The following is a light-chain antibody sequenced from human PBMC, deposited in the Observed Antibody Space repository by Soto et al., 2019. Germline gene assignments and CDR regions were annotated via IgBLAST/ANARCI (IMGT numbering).Light chain of an antibody. Sequence: ASHIVMKDLPWYQQNPGQAPRLLIYDSSTRASGIPPRFRGAWSGTLCSLTFCSLQFENFAVYYCHLCNKWPLTFGGGTKVDIK. J-gene: IGKJ4*01. V-gene: IGKV3-15*01. CDR1: HIVMKD. CDR2: DSS. CDR3: HLCNKWPLT.